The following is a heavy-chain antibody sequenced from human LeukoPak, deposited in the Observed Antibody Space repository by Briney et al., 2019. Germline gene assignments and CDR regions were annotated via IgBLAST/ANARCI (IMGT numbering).Heavy chain of an antibody. V-gene: IGHV3-11*01. Sequence: PGGSLRLSCAASGFTFSDYYMSWIRQAPGKGREWVSYISSSSSTIYYADSLKGRFTISRDNAKNSLYLQMNSLRAEDTAVYYCARDGLPAASAGYSSGWFDYWGQGTLLTVSS. D-gene: IGHD6-19*01. CDR3: ARDGLPAASAGYSSGWFDY. CDR1: GFTFSDYY. J-gene: IGHJ4*02. CDR2: ISSSSSTI.